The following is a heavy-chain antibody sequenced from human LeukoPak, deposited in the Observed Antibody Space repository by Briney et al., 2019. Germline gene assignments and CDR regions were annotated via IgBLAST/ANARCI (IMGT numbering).Heavy chain of an antibody. CDR2: IYYSGST. J-gene: IGHJ6*02. D-gene: IGHD3-16*01. CDR1: GGSISSSSYY. V-gene: IGHV4-39*01. CDR3: AGLGGSWYYYYYGMDV. Sequence: PSETLSLTCTVSGGSISSSSYYWGWIRQPPGKGLEWIGSIYYSGSTYYNPSLKSRVTISVDTSKNQFSLKLSSVTAADTAVYYCAGLGGSWYYYYYGMDVWGQGTTVTVSS.